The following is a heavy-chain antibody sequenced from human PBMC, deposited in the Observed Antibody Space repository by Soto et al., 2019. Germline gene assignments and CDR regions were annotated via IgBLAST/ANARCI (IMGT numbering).Heavy chain of an antibody. V-gene: IGHV4-39*01. Sequence: LETLSLTCTVSADSSTISNSYWGWLRQPPGKGLQWIGSSSYNGGTFYNPSLKGRVAISVDTSKKQSSLQVTSVTAADTAVYYCARHRIEVVWRGFDFWGQGSPVTVS. J-gene: IGHJ4*02. D-gene: IGHD1-1*01. CDR1: ADSSTISNSY. CDR3: ARHRIEVVWRGFDF. CDR2: SSYNGGT.